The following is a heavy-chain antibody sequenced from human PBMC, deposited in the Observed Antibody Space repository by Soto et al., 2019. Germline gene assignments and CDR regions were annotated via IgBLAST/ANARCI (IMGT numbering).Heavy chain of an antibody. CDR2: IYSGGST. Sequence: EVQLVETGGGLIQPGGSLRLSCAASGFTVSSNYMSWVRQAPGKGLEWVSVIYSGGSTYYADSVKGRFTISRDNSKNTLYLQMNSLRAEDTAVYYCARASSSGWYVDYRGQGTLVTVSS. CDR3: ARASSSGWYVDY. D-gene: IGHD6-19*01. V-gene: IGHV3-53*02. J-gene: IGHJ4*02. CDR1: GFTVSSNY.